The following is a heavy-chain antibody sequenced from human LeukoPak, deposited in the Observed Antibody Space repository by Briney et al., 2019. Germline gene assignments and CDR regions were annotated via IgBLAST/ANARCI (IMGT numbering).Heavy chain of an antibody. J-gene: IGHJ4*02. CDR3: ARRRFLEWSPYFDY. Sequence: ASVKVSCKVSGYTLTELSMHWVRQAPGKGLEWMGGFDPEDGETIYAQKFQGRVTITADESTSTAYMELSSLRSEDTAVYYCARRRFLEWSPYFDYWGQGTLVTVSS. CDR1: GYTLTELS. D-gene: IGHD3-3*01. V-gene: IGHV1-24*01. CDR2: FDPEDGET.